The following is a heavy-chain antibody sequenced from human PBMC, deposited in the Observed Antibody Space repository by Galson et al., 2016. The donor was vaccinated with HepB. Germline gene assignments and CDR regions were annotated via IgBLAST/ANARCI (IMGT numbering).Heavy chain of an antibody. V-gene: IGHV3-66*01. CDR3: ATDSGWLLT. J-gene: IGHJ5*02. Sequence: SLRLSCAASGFTFRDYWMSWVRQAPGKGLEWVSVLYRGCSISYAESVRGRFTISRDNPKNTLFLQMNSLTTEDTAVYYCATDSGWLLTWGQGTLVTVSS. D-gene: IGHD4-23*01. CDR2: LYRGCSI. CDR1: GFTFRDYW.